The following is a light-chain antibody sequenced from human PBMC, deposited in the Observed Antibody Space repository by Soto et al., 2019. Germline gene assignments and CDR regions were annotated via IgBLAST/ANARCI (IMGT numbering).Light chain of an antibody. CDR1: QTITDW. V-gene: IGKV1-5*03. CDR2: KAS. CDR3: QHYDTYTWT. Sequence: DIQMTQSPSTLSASVGDRVTITCRASQTITDWLAWYQQKPGKAPRLLIYKASTLESGVPSRFSGSGSGTEFTRTISSLQPDDFATYYCQHYDTYTWTFGQGTKVEIK. J-gene: IGKJ1*01.